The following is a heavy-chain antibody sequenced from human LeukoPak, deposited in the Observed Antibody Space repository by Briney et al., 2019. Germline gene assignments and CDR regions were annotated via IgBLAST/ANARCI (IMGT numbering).Heavy chain of an antibody. V-gene: IGHV1-2*02. Sequence: ASVKVSFKASGYTFTGYYMHWVRQAPGQGLEWMGWINPNSGGTNYAQKFQGRVTMTRDTSISTAYMELSRLRSDDTAAYYCARDLGYPVPASLPDYWGQGTLVTVSS. CDR3: ARDLGYPVPASLPDY. D-gene: IGHD2-2*01. CDR2: INPNSGGT. CDR1: GYTFTGYY. J-gene: IGHJ4*02.